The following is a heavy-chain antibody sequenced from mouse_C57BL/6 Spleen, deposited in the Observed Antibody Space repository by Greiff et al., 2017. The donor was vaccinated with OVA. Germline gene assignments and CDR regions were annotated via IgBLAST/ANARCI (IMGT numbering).Heavy chain of an antibody. V-gene: IGHV1-15*01. CDR1: VYTFTDYE. J-gene: IGHJ4*01. Sequence: VQLQQSGAELVRPGASVTLSCKASVYTFTDYEMHWVKQTPVHGLEWIGAIDPETGGTAYNQKFKGKAILTADKSSSTAYMELRSLTSEDSAVYYCTRQRFMDYWGQGTSVTVSS. CDR2: IDPETGGT. CDR3: TRQRFMDY.